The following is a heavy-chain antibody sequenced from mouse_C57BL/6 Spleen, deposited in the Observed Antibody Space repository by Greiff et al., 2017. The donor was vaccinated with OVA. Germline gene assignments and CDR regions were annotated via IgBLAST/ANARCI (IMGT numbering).Heavy chain of an antibody. Sequence: QVQLKESGPGLVAPSQSLSITCTVSGFSLTSYGVHWVRQPPGKGLEWLVVIWSDGSTTYNSALKSRLSISKDNSKSQVFLKMNSLQTDDTAMYYCARSYGYGGRSHYYAMDYWGQGTSVTVSS. CDR3: ARSYGYGGRSHYYAMDY. CDR1: GFSLTSYG. D-gene: IGHD2-2*01. V-gene: IGHV2-6*03. J-gene: IGHJ4*01. CDR2: IWSDGST.